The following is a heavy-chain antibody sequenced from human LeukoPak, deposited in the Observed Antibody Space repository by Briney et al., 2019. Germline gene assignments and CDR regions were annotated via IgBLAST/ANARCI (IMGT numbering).Heavy chain of an antibody. Sequence: SETLSLTCTVSGGSISSYYWSWIRQPAGKGLEWIGRIYTSGSTNYNPSLKSRVTMSVDTSKNQFSLKLSSVTAADTAVYYCARDSVLRGSGDYASKFDYWGQGTLVTVSS. CDR1: GGSISSYY. V-gene: IGHV4-4*07. D-gene: IGHD4-17*01. CDR3: ARDSVLRGSGDYASKFDY. J-gene: IGHJ4*02. CDR2: IYTSGST.